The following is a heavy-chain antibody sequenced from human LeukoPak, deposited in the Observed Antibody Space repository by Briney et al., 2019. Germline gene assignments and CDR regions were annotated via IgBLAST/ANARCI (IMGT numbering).Heavy chain of an antibody. V-gene: IGHV3-73*01. Sequence: GGSLRLSCAASGFSFSGSAIHWVRQASEKGLEWIGRIRSNTNNYATVYIESVKGRFTISRDDAKNTAFLQMNSLRAEDTAVYYCAREYNWNYLEVETRDAFDIWGQGTMVTVSS. CDR2: IRSNTNNYAT. D-gene: IGHD1-7*01. J-gene: IGHJ3*02. CDR1: GFSFSGSA. CDR3: AREYNWNYLEVETRDAFDI.